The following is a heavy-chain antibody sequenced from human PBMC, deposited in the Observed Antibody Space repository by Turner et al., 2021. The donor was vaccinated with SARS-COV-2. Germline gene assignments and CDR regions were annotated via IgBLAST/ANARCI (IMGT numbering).Heavy chain of an antibody. V-gene: IGHV3-30*03. J-gene: IGHJ3*02. D-gene: IGHD1-1*01. CDR2: ISFDGTNK. Sequence: QVQLVESGGGVVQPGRSLRLSCAASGFTFSGYAMHWVRQATGKGLKWVEVISFDGTNKFYADSVKGRLTISRDNSKNKLYLQMNSLRTEDTAVYYCATNSHTNAFDIWGQGTMVTVSS. CDR3: ATNSHTNAFDI. CDR1: GFTFSGYA.